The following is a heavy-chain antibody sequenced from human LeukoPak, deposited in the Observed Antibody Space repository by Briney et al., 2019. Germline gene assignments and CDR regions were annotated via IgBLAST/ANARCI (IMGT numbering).Heavy chain of an antibody. Sequence: GASVKVSCKASGYTFTSYDINWVRQATGQGLEWMRWMKPNSGNTGYAQKFQGRVTMTRNTSISTAYMELSSLRSEDTAVYYCARARYNVLLWFGGGPRSDAFDIWGQGTMVTVSS. CDR1: GYTFTSYD. CDR3: ARARYNVLLWFGGGPRSDAFDI. D-gene: IGHD3-10*01. V-gene: IGHV1-8*01. J-gene: IGHJ3*02. CDR2: MKPNSGNT.